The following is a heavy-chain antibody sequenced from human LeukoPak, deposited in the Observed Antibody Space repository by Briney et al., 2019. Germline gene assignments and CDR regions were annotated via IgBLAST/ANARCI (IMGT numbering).Heavy chain of an antibody. D-gene: IGHD3-10*01. V-gene: IGHV1-69*05. J-gene: IGHJ5*02. CDR1: GGTFSSYA. CDR2: IIPIFGTA. CDR3: ARDRYYYGSGSHWFDP. Sequence: GASVKVPCKASGGTFSSYAISWVQQAPGQGLEWMGRIIPIFGTANYAQKFQGRVTITTDESTSTAYMELSSLRSEDTAVYYCARDRYYYGSGSHWFDPWGQGTLVTVSS.